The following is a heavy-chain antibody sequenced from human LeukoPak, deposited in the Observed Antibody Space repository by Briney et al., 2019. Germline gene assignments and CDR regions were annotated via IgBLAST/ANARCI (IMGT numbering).Heavy chain of an antibody. V-gene: IGHV3-20*04. J-gene: IGHJ3*02. CDR2: INWNGGST. CDR1: GFTFDDYG. CDR3: ARDVRVVTATPGGGAFDI. Sequence: PGGSLRLSCAASGFTFDDYGMSWVRQAPGKGLEWVSGINWNGGSTGYADSVKGRFTISRDNAKNSLYLQMNSLRAEDTALYYCARDVRVVTATPGGGAFDIWGQGTMVTVSS. D-gene: IGHD2-21*02.